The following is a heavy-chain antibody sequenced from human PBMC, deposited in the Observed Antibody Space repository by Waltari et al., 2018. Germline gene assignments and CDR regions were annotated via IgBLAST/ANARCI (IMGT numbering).Heavy chain of an antibody. Sequence: QVQLQESGPGLVKPSQTLSLTCTVSGGSISSGGYYWSWIRQHPGKGLEWIGYIYYSGSTYYNPXLKSRVTISVDTSKNQFSLKLSSVTAADTAVYYCARDAAGDHWFDPWGQGTLVTVSS. CDR2: IYYSGST. D-gene: IGHD7-27*01. V-gene: IGHV4-31*03. CDR1: GGSISSGGYY. CDR3: ARDAAGDHWFDP. J-gene: IGHJ5*02.